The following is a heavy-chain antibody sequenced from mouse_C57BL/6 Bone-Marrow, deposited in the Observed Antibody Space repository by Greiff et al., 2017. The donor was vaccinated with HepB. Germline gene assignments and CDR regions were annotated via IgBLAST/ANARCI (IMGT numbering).Heavy chain of an antibody. V-gene: IGHV1-81*01. Sequence: VKLQQSGAELARPGASVKLSCKASGYTFTSYGISWVKQRTGQGLEWIGEIYPRSGNTYYNEKFKGKATLTADKSSSTAYMELRSLTSEDSAVYFCARFSYDGYYVYAMDYWGQGTSVTVSS. CDR3: ARFSYDGYYVYAMDY. D-gene: IGHD2-3*01. J-gene: IGHJ4*01. CDR2: IYPRSGNT. CDR1: GYTFTSYG.